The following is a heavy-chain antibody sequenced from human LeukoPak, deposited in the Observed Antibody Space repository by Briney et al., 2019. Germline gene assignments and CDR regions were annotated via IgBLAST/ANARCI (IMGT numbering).Heavy chain of an antibody. Sequence: SVKVSCKASGGTFSSYAISWVRQAPGQGLEWMGRIIPILGIANYAQKFQGRVTITADKSTSTAYMELSSLRSEDTAVYYCAREMGYDFWSGYYTGGDYWGQGTLVTVSS. CDR1: GGTFSSYA. J-gene: IGHJ4*02. V-gene: IGHV1-69*04. CDR3: AREMGYDFWSGYYTGGDY. D-gene: IGHD3-3*01. CDR2: IIPILGIA.